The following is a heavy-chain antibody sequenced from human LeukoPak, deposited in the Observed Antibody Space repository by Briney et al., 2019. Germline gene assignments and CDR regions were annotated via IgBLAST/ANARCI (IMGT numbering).Heavy chain of an antibody. CDR3: AKVSTPAYYDFWSGPRPYYYYGMGV. CDR1: GFTFTNAW. CDR2: IKSKTDGETT. Sequence: SGGSLRLSCVDSGFTFTNAWMSWVRQAPGKGLEWIGRIKSKTDGETTNYAEPVRGRFTISRDDSKSAVYLQMNSLRAEDTAVYYCAKVSTPAYYDFWSGPRPYYYYGMGVWGQGTTVTVSS. D-gene: IGHD3-3*01. V-gene: IGHV3-15*01. J-gene: IGHJ6*02.